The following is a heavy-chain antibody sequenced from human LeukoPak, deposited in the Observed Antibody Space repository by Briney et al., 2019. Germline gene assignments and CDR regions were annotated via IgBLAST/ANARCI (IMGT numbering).Heavy chain of an antibody. D-gene: IGHD3-9*01. CDR3: ARRPALRYFGGPYYYGMDV. J-gene: IGHJ6*02. Sequence: PSQTLSLTCTVSGGSISSGDYYWSWIRQPPGKGLEWIGYIYYSGSTNYNPSLKSRVTISVDTSKNQFSLKLSSVTAADTAVYYCARRPALRYFGGPYYYGMDVWGQGTTVTVSS. CDR1: GGSISSGDYY. V-gene: IGHV4-30-4*01. CDR2: IYYSGST.